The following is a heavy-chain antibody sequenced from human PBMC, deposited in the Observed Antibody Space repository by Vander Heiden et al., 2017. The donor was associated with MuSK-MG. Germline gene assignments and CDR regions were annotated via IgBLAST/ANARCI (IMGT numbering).Heavy chain of an antibody. Sequence: EVQLLESGGGLVQPGGSLRLSCAASGFSFSAYTMTWLRQAPGKGLECVSTINSVGDTPYYADSVKGRFTISRDNSKSTLFLQMNRMRGEDTAIYFCAKRWASRYFDLWGRGTLVTVSS. D-gene: IGHD1-26*01. CDR2: INSVGDTP. CDR1: GFSFSAYT. V-gene: IGHV3-23*01. J-gene: IGHJ2*01. CDR3: AKRWASRYFDL.